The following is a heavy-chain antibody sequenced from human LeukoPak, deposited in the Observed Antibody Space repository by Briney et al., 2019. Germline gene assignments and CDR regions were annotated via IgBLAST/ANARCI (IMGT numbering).Heavy chain of an antibody. D-gene: IGHD1-26*01. V-gene: IGHV3-23*01. J-gene: IGHJ4*02. Sequence: GGSLRLSCAASGFTLSSYGMSWVRQAPGKGLEWVSAISGSGGSTYYADSVKGRFSISRDNSKNTLYLQLNSLRVEDTAEYYCAKAHGGSYHSGIDWGQGTLVIVSS. CDR2: ISGSGGST. CDR1: GFTLSSYG. CDR3: AKAHGGSYHSGID.